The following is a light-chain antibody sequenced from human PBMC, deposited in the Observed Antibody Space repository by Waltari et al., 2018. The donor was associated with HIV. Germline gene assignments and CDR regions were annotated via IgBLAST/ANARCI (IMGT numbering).Light chain of an antibody. CDR2: DVN. CDR3: SSYVGSARL. J-gene: IGLJ2*01. CDR1: NSALSNY. V-gene: IGLV2-14*03. Sequence: QSDLTQPASVSGSPGQSITISCTATNSALSNYISWYQHHPGDAPKLILFDVNRRPAGISDRFSGSKSGNTASLPISLLQADDEADYFCSSYVGSARLFGGGTKVTVL.